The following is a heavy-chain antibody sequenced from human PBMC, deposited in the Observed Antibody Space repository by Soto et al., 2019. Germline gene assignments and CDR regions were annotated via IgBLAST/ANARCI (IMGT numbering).Heavy chain of an antibody. Sequence: GGSMRLACAASGFTFSSYGMNWVRQAPGKGLEWVSSISSSSYIYYADSVKGRFTISRDNAKNSLYLQMNSLRAEDTAVYYCARTVRGYYYGMDVWGQGTTVTVSS. CDR1: GFTFSSYG. CDR2: ISSSSYI. V-gene: IGHV3-21*01. CDR3: ARTVRGYYYGMDV. D-gene: IGHD4-17*01. J-gene: IGHJ6*02.